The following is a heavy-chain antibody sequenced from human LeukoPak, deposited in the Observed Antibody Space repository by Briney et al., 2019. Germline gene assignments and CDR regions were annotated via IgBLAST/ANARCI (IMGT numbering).Heavy chain of an antibody. V-gene: IGHV3-66*01. CDR3: TRAQAFDY. J-gene: IGHJ4*02. CDR1: GFSVSSNY. CDR2: MYIDGNT. Sequence: GGSLRLSCAASGFSVSSNYMSWVRQASGKGLEWVSVMYIDGNTHYAESVKGRFTISRDNSKNTLFLQLSSLRAEDTAVYYCTRAQAFDYWGQGTLVTVSS.